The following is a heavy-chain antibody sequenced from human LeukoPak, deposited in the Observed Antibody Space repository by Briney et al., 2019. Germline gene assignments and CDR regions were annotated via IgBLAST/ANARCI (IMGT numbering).Heavy chain of an antibody. D-gene: IGHD4-17*01. J-gene: IGHJ2*01. CDR2: IIPIFGTA. V-gene: IGHV1-69*13. CDR3: ARAREPDGPMTTVTTGYFDL. CDR1: GGTFSSYA. Sequence: SVKASCKASGGTFSSYAISWVRQAPGQGLEWMGGIIPIFGTANYAQKFQGRVMITADESTSTAYTELSSLRSEDTAVYYCARAREPDGPMTTVTTGYFDLWGRGTLVTVSS.